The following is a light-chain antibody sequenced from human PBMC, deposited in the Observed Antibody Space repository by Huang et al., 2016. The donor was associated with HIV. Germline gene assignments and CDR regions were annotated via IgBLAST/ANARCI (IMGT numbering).Light chain of an antibody. Sequence: EIVMTQSPATLSVSPGERATLSCRASQSVNNNLAWYQQKPGQAPRLLIQGASTRATGISARFSGSGSGTDFTLTINSLQSEDFATYYCQQYNNWPPYTFGQGTKLEIK. J-gene: IGKJ2*01. CDR2: GAS. V-gene: IGKV3-15*01. CDR1: QSVNNN. CDR3: QQYNNWPPYT.